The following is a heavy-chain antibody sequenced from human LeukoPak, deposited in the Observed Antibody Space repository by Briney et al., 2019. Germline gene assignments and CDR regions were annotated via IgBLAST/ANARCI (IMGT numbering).Heavy chain of an antibody. CDR3: AKEGSSGMTMSNYFDY. D-gene: IGHD6-19*01. V-gene: IGHV3-23*01. Sequence: PGGSLRLSCVASGFTFSTYAMSWVRQPPGKGLEWVSVISGSDASTYYADSVKGRFTISRDNSKNTLYLQMNSLRAEDTAVYYCAKEGSSGMTMSNYFDYWGQGTLVTVSS. CDR2: ISGSDAST. CDR1: GFTFSTYA. J-gene: IGHJ4*02.